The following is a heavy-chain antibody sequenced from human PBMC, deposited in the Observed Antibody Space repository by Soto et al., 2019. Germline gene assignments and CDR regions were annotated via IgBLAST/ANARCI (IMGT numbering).Heavy chain of an antibody. CDR1: GYSFTSYW. Sequence: GESLKISCKGSGYSFTSYWIAWVRQLPGKGLEWMGIIYPGDSDTRYSPSFQGQVTISADKSISTAYLQWSSLKASDTAMYYCARPRLDYSNYYYYMDVWGKGTTVTVPS. V-gene: IGHV5-51*01. CDR2: IYPGDSDT. J-gene: IGHJ6*03. CDR3: ARPRLDYSNYYYYMDV. D-gene: IGHD4-4*01.